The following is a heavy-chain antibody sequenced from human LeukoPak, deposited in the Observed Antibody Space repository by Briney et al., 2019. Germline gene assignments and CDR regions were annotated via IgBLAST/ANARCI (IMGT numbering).Heavy chain of an antibody. V-gene: IGHV3-53*01. D-gene: IGHD1-26*01. CDR3: AREGSLGGSYGNDY. Sequence: PGGSLRLSCAASGFTVSSNYMSWVRQAPGKGLEWVSVIYSGGSTYYADSVKGRFTISRDISKNTLYLQMNSLRAEDTAVYYCAREGSLGGSYGNDYWGQGTLVTVSS. CDR2: IYSGGST. CDR1: GFTVSSNY. J-gene: IGHJ4*02.